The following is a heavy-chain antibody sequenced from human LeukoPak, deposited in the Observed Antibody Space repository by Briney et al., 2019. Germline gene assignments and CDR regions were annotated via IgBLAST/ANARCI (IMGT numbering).Heavy chain of an antibody. V-gene: IGHV3-74*01. CDR2: INSDGINT. J-gene: IGHJ3*02. Sequence: GGSLRLSCAASGFTFSNYWMHWVRQAPGKGLVWVSRINSDGINTSYADSVKGRFTISRDNAKNTLNLQMNSLRAEDTAVYYCARDQALGFGEGSTFDIWGQGTMVTVSS. CDR1: GFTFSNYW. D-gene: IGHD3-10*01. CDR3: ARDQALGFGEGSTFDI.